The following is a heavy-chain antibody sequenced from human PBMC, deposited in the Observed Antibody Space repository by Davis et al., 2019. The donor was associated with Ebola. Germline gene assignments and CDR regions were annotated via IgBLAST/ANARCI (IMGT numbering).Heavy chain of an antibody. CDR3: ARRVGARSGFDS. CDR2: MNPNSGNT. D-gene: IGHD1-26*01. V-gene: IGHV1-8*01. CDR1: GYTFTSYD. J-gene: IGHJ4*02. Sequence: AASVKVSCKASGYTFTSYDTNWVRQATGQGLEWMGWMNPNSGNTGYAQKFQGRITMTRNISISTAYMELSSLRSDDPAVYYCARRVGARSGFDSWGQGSLVTVSS.